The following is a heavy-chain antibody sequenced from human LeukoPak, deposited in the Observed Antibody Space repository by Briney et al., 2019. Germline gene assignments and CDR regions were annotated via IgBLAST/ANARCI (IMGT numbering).Heavy chain of an antibody. D-gene: IGHD3-9*01. CDR3: ARDSRYDTLTGYYDDY. CDR2: ISVYNGHT. V-gene: IGHV1-18*01. Sequence: ASVKVSCKASGYTFSNYRINWVRQAPGQGLEWLGWISVYNGHTNYLQKLQGRVTMTTDTSTSTAYMELRSLRSDDTAVYYCARDSRYDTLTGYYDDYWGQGTLVTVSS. CDR1: GYTFSNYR. J-gene: IGHJ4*02.